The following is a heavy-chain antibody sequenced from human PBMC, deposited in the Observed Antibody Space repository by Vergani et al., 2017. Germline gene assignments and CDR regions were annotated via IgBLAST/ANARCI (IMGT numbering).Heavy chain of an antibody. J-gene: IGHJ3*02. V-gene: IGHV3-72*01. CDR1: GFIFSDHY. D-gene: IGHD1-1*01. Sequence: VNLVGSGGGVVQPGRSLRLSCAASGFIFSDHYMDWVRQAPGKGLEWVGRIRNKANDYTTQYAASVKGRFTISRDDSKSYLYLQMNSLQTEDTALYYCVRVKGSNWNDHLYDIWGQGTLVTVSS. CDR3: VRVKGSNWNDHLYDI. CDR2: IRNKANDYTT.